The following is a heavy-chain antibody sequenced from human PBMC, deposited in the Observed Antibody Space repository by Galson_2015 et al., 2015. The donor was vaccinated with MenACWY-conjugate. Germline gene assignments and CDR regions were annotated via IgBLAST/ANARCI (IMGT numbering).Heavy chain of an antibody. Sequence: QSGAEVKKPWESLRISCKGSGYSFTNFWISWVRQMPGKGLEWMGKIDPSDSYSTYSPSFQGHVTISVDKPSTTAYLQWSSLKASDAGMYYCARHPGYFDSSGDFDYWGQGTLVTVSS. V-gene: IGHV5-10-1*01. D-gene: IGHD3-22*01. CDR3: ARHPGYFDSSGDFDY. CDR1: GYSFTNFW. J-gene: IGHJ4*02. CDR2: IDPSDSYS.